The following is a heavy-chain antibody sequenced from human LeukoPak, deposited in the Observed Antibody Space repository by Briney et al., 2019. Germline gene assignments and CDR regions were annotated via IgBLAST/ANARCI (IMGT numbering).Heavy chain of an antibody. D-gene: IGHD1-26*01. J-gene: IGHJ5*02. CDR2: ISSSSSYI. CDR1: GFTFSSYS. CDR3: ARDPSGSYFGGWFDP. Sequence: PGGSLRLSCAASGFTFSSYSMNWVRQAPGKGLEWVSSISSSSSYIYYADSVKGRFTISRDNAKNSLYLQMNSLRAEDTAVYYCARDPSGSYFGGWFDPWGQGTLVTVSS. V-gene: IGHV3-21*01.